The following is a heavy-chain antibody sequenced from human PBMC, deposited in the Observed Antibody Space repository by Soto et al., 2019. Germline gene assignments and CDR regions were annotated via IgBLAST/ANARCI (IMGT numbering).Heavy chain of an antibody. CDR1: GYSFTSYW. J-gene: IGHJ4*02. CDR2: IYPGDSDT. CDR3: ARPAAGIAAAGTYYFDY. D-gene: IGHD6-13*01. V-gene: IGHV5-51*01. Sequence: PGESLKISCKGSGYSFTSYWIGWVLQIPWKGLEWMGIIYPGDSDTRYSPSFQGQVTISADKSISTAYLQWSSLKASDTAMYYCARPAAGIAAAGTYYFDYWGQGTLVTV.